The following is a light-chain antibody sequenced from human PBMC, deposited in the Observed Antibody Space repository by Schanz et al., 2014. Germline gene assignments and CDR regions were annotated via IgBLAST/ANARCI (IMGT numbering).Light chain of an antibody. CDR3: QHFDKWPPRYS. Sequence: ELVMTQSPATLSVSPGERATLSCRASQSVSGNLVWYQQKPGQAPRVLIYGASTRATGIPARFSGSGSGTEFTLTISSLQSEDFAVYYCQHFDKWPPRYSFGQGTKLEIK. V-gene: IGKV3-15*01. J-gene: IGKJ2*01. CDR1: QSVSGN. CDR2: GAS.